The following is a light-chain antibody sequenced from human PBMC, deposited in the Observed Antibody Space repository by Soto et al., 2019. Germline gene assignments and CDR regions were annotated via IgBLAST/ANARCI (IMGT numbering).Light chain of an antibody. J-gene: IGLJ1*01. CDR3: CSYAGSVTRDV. V-gene: IGLV2-23*01. CDR2: EAT. Sequence: QSVLTQPASVSGSPGQSITVSCTGTSSDVGRYNYVSWYQQHPGKAPKVIIYEATKRPSGVSIRFSGSKSGNTASLTISGLQAEDEADYYCCSYAGSVTRDVFGSGTKLTVL. CDR1: SSDVGRYNY.